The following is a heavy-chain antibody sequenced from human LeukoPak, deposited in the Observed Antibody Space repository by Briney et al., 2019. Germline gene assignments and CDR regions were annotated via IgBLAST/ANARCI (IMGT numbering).Heavy chain of an antibody. J-gene: IGHJ6*03. CDR2: LGQDGTKT. Sequence: GGSLRLSCAASGFTFNGYWMSWVRQAPGKGLEWVANLGQDGTKTCYVESAKGRFTISREKAKNSLYLQMNSLRAEDTAVYYCARVGPSGYCSSTSCYYMDVWGKGTTVTVSS. D-gene: IGHD2-2*01. CDR3: ARVGPSGYCSSTSCYYMDV. CDR1: GFTFNGYW. V-gene: IGHV3-7*01.